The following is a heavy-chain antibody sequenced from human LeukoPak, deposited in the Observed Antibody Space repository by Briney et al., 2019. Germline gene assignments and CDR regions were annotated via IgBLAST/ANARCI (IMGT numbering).Heavy chain of an antibody. Sequence: SETLSLTCTVSGGSISSGGYYWSWIRQPPGKGLEWIGYIYHSGSTYYNPSLKSRVTISVDRSKNQFSLKLSSVTAADTAVYYCARAGTLTYFDYWGQGTLVTVSS. CDR1: GGSISSGGYY. CDR2: IYHSGST. D-gene: IGHD6-13*01. CDR3: ARAGTLTYFDY. V-gene: IGHV4-30-2*01. J-gene: IGHJ4*02.